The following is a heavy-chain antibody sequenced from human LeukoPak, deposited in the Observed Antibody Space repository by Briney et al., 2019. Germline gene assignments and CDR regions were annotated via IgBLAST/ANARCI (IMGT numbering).Heavy chain of an antibody. Sequence: GGSLRLSCAASGFTFSSYGMHWVRQAPGKGLEWVAFIRYDGSNKYYADSVKGRFTISRDNSKNTLYLQMNSLRAEDTAVYYCAKAGGVVIISHYFDYWGQGTLVTVSS. J-gene: IGHJ4*02. CDR3: AKAGGVVIISHYFDY. CDR2: IRYDGSNK. D-gene: IGHD3-3*01. CDR1: GFTFSSYG. V-gene: IGHV3-30*02.